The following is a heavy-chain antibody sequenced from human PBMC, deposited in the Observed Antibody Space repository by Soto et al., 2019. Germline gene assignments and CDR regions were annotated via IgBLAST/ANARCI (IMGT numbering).Heavy chain of an antibody. V-gene: IGHV1-69*13. CDR2: IIPIFGTA. CDR3: ARAVIAVAGTLDYYYGMDV. CDR1: GGTFSSYA. D-gene: IGHD6-19*01. Sequence: SVKVSCKASGGTFSSYAISWVRQAPGQGLEWTGGIIPIFGTANYAQKFQGRVTITADESTSTAYMELSSLRSEDTAVYYCARAVIAVAGTLDYYYGMDVCGQGTTVTVSS. J-gene: IGHJ6*02.